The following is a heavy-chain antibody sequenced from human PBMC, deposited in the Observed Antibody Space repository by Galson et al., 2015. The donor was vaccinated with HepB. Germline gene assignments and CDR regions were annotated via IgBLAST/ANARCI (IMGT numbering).Heavy chain of an antibody. CDR1: GFTFDDYT. D-gene: IGHD3-10*01. J-gene: IGHJ6*02. Sequence: SLRLSCAASGFTFDDYTMHWVRQVPGESLEWVSLIGWDGVTTYYANSVKGRFTISRDNSKHSLFLQMNSLRTQDTGLYYCVKDLTYYYGSGISRAYGLDVWGQGTTVTVAS. CDR3: VKDLTYYYGSGISRAYGLDV. V-gene: IGHV3-43*01. CDR2: IGWDGVTT.